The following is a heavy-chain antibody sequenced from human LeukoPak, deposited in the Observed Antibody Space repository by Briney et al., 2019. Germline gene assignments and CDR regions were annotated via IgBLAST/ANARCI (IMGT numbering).Heavy chain of an antibody. V-gene: IGHV3-23*01. CDR1: GFTFSSYA. Sequence: GGSLRLSCAASGFTFSSYAMSWVRQAPGKGLEWVSAISGSGGSTYYADFVKGRFTISRDNSKNTLYLQMNSLRPEDTAVYYCVRGGASRPDFWGQGTLVTVSS. CDR2: ISGSGGST. J-gene: IGHJ4*02. D-gene: IGHD6-6*01. CDR3: VRGGASRPDF.